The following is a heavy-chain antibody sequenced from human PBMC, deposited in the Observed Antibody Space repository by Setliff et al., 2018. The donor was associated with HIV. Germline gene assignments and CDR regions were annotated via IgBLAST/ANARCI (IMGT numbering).Heavy chain of an antibody. CDR2: INAGNGNT. D-gene: IGHD6-13*01. Sequence: ASVKVSCKASGYTFTSYAMHWVRQAPGQRLEWMGWINAGNGNTKYSQKFQGRVTITRDTSASTAYMELSSLRSEDTAVYYCAGGRFSSSWYFNWFDPWGQGTLVTAPQ. CDR3: AGGRFSSSWYFNWFDP. J-gene: IGHJ5*02. V-gene: IGHV1-3*01. CDR1: GYTFTSYA.